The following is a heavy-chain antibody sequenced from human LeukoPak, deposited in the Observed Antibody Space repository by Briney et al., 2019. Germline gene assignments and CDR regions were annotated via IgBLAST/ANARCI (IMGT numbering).Heavy chain of an antibody. CDR3: ARVSGRILTRYYYYYMDV. Sequence: SESLSLTCTVSGGSISTSSYYWSWIRQPPGKGLEWIGYIYYSGSTNYNPSLKSRVTISVDTSKNQFSLKLSSVTAADTAVYCCARVSGRILTRYYYYYMDVWGKGTTVTISS. CDR1: GGSISTSSYY. D-gene: IGHD3-9*01. J-gene: IGHJ6*03. CDR2: IYYSGST. V-gene: IGHV4-61*01.